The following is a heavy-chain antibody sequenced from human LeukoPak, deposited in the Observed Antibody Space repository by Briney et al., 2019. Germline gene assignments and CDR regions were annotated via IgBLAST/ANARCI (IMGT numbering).Heavy chain of an antibody. V-gene: IGHV3-7*01. CDR1: GFTFTNSW. J-gene: IGHJ4*02. Sequence: GGSLRLSCAASGFTFTNSWMAWVRQAPGKGLEWVANIKQDGSTKHYVDSLKGRSTISRDNPKNSLYLQMNSLRADDTAVYYCARDTDGSLDYWGQGILVTVPP. D-gene: IGHD1-26*01. CDR2: IKQDGSTK. CDR3: ARDTDGSLDY.